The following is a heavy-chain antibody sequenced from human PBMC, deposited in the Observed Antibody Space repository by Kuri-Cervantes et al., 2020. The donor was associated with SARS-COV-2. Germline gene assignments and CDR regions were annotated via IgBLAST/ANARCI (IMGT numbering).Heavy chain of an antibody. Sequence: GGSLRLSCAASGFTFSSYSMNWVRQAPGKGLEWVSSISSSSSYIYYADSVKGRFTISRDNAKNSLYLQMNSLRAADTAVYCCARVVPAADEGLYYYYMDVWGKGTTVTVSS. J-gene: IGHJ6*03. V-gene: IGHV3-21*04. D-gene: IGHD2-2*01. CDR1: GFTFSSYS. CDR3: ARVVPAADEGLYYYYMDV. CDR2: ISSSSSYI.